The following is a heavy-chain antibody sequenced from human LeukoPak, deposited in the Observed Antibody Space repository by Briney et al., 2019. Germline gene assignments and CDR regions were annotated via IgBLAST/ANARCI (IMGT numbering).Heavy chain of an antibody. J-gene: IGHJ6*03. CDR3: AKYQEYDSSGYYYYYYYMDV. Sequence: GGSLRLSCAASGFTFSSYAMSWVRQAPGKGLEWVSAISGSGGSTYYADSVKGRFTISRDNSKNTLYLQMNSLRAEDTAVYYCAKYQEYDSSGYYYYYYYMDVWGKGTTVTVSS. V-gene: IGHV3-23*01. D-gene: IGHD3-22*01. CDR2: ISGSGGST. CDR1: GFTFSSYA.